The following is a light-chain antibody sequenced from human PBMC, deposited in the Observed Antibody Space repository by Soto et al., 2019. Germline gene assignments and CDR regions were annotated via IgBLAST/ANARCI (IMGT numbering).Light chain of an antibody. CDR2: EVS. CDR1: SSDVGGYNS. V-gene: IGLV2-14*01. CDR3: SSYTSTSAWV. J-gene: IGLJ3*02. Sequence: QSALTQPASVSGSPGQSITISCTGTSSDVGGYNSVSWYQQHPGQAPKLMIYEVSNRPSGVSNRFSGSKSGNTASLTISGIQAEDETDYYCSSYTSTSAWVFGGGTKLTVL.